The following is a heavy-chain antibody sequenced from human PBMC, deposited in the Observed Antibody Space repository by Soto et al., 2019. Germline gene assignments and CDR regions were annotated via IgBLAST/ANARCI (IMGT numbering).Heavy chain of an antibody. Sequence: GGSLRLSCAASGFTFSSYAMSWVRQAPGKGLEWVSAISGSGGSTYYADSVKGRFTISRDNSKNTLYLQMNSLRAEDTAVYYCAKADQLPLYYYYGMDVWGQGTTVTVSS. CDR3: AKADQLPLYYYYGMDV. V-gene: IGHV3-23*01. CDR1: GFTFSSYA. J-gene: IGHJ6*02. D-gene: IGHD2-2*01. CDR2: ISGSGGST.